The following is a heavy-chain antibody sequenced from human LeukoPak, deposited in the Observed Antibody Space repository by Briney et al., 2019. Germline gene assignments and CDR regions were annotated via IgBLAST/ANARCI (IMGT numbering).Heavy chain of an antibody. J-gene: IGHJ4*02. CDR2: ISAYNGNT. Sequence: ASVKVSCKASGYTFTSYGISWVRQAPGQGLEWMGWISAYNGNTNYAQKLQGRVTMTTDTSTSTAYMELRSLRSDDTAVYYCARSRYYYDSSGYPMTYFDYWGQGTLVTASS. CDR1: GYTFTSYG. V-gene: IGHV1-18*01. CDR3: ARSRYYYDSSGYPMTYFDY. D-gene: IGHD3-22*01.